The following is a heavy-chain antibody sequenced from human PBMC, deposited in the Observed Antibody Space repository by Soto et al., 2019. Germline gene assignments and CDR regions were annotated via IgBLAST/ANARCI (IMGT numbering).Heavy chain of an antibody. CDR3: ARADTSCYAC. D-gene: IGHD2-2*01. CDR2: ISAYNGNT. J-gene: IGHJ4*02. V-gene: IGHV1-18*01. CDR1: GYTFSNYR. Sequence: ASVTVSCKASGYTFSNYRISWVRQAPGQGLEWMGWISAYNGNTDYAQNLQGRVTMTTDTSTGTAYMELRSLTSDDTAVYYCARADTSCYACWGQGTLVTVSS.